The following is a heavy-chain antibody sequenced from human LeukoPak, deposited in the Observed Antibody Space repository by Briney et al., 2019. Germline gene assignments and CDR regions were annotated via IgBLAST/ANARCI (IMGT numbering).Heavy chain of an antibody. CDR3: AVGEGVVQGVRQYYFDY. V-gene: IGHV4-4*07. J-gene: IGHJ4*02. CDR2: IYTSGST. D-gene: IGHD3-10*01. CDR1: GGSISSYY. Sequence: SETLSLTCTVSGGSISSYYWSWIRQPAGKGLEWIGRIYTSGSTNYNPSLKSRVTMSVDTSKNQFSLKLSSVTAADTAVYYCAVGEGVVQGVRQYYFDYWGQGTLVTVSS.